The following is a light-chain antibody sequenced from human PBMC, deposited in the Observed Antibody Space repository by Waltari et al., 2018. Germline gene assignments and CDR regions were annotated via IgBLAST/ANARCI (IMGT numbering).Light chain of an antibody. J-gene: IGKJ2*01. V-gene: IGKV1-39*01. CDR1: QNIADY. CDR2: GAS. CDR3: QQSYSTPYT. Sequence: DIQMTQSPSSLSASVGDRVTITCRASQNIADYLNWYQEKPGEAPKLLIWGASSLQRGVPSRFSGSGSGTDFTLTISSLHPADFATYYCQQSYSTPYTFGQGTELDIK.